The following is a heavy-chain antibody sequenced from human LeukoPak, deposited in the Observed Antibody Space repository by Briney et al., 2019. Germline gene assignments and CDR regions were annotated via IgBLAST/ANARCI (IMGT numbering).Heavy chain of an antibody. CDR3: ARASGYYRLFDY. J-gene: IGHJ4*02. CDR1: GGSISSGGYY. D-gene: IGHD3-3*01. V-gene: IGHV4-31*03. Sequence: RSSQTLSLTCTVSGGSISSGGYYWSWIRQHPGKGLEWIGYIYYSGSTYYNPSLKSRVTISVDTSKNQFSLKLSSVTAADTAVYSCARASGYYRLFDYWGQGTLVTVSS. CDR2: IYYSGST.